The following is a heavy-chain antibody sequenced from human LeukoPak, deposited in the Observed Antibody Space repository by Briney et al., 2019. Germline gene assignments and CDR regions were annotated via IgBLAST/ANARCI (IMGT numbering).Heavy chain of an antibody. CDR1: GFTFSSYG. Sequence: GGSLRLSCAASGFTFSSYGMHWVRQAPGKGLEWVAVIWYDGSNKYYADSVKGRFTISRDNSKNTLYLQMNSLRAEDTAVYYCARDLDHTSGLDYWGQGTLVTVSS. CDR2: IWYDGSNK. V-gene: IGHV3-33*01. D-gene: IGHD3-10*01. J-gene: IGHJ4*02. CDR3: ARDLDHTSGLDY.